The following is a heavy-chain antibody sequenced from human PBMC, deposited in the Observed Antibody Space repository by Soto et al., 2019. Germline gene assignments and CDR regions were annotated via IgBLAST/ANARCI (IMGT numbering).Heavy chain of an antibody. CDR3: AREFIVVVKGWFDP. CDR1: GGSFSGYY. V-gene: IGHV4-34*01. J-gene: IGHJ5*02. CDR2: IYHSGST. Sequence: SETLSLTCAVYGGSFSGYYWSWIRQPPGKGLEWIGSIYHSGSTYYNPSLKSRVTISVDTSKNQFSLKLSSVTAADTAVYYCAREFIVVVKGWFDPWGQGTLVTVSS. D-gene: IGHD3-22*01.